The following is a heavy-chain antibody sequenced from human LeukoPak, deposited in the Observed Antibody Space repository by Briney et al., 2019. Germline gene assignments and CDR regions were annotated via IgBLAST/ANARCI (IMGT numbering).Heavy chain of an antibody. CDR1: GFTFGDYA. D-gene: IGHD3-10*01. V-gene: IGHV3-49*04. CDR3: TRLPHTMGVPSPADAFDI. Sequence: GGSLRLSCTASGFTFGDYAMSWVRQAPGKGLEWVGFIRSKAYGGTTEYAASVKGRFTISRDDSKSIAYLQMNSLKTEDTAVYYCTRLPHTMGVPSPADAFDIWGQGTMVTVSS. J-gene: IGHJ3*02. CDR2: IRSKAYGGTT.